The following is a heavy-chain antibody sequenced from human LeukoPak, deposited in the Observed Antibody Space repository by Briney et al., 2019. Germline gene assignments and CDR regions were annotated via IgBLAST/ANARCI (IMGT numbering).Heavy chain of an antibody. J-gene: IGHJ4*02. CDR1: GFIVSNNY. D-gene: IGHD5-18*01. CDR3: ARDQYSYAHAAH. Sequence: GGSLRLSCAGFGFIVSNNYISWVRQAPGKGLEWVSIIYPAGNTYYADSAKGRFTISRDNSKNTLHLQMNSLRAEDTAVYYCARDQYSYAHAAHWGQGTLVTVSS. V-gene: IGHV3-53*01. CDR2: IYPAGNT.